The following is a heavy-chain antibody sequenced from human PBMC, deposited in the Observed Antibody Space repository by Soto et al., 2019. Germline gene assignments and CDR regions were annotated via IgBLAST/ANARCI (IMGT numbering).Heavy chain of an antibody. J-gene: IGHJ6*02. CDR1: GFSFNKFG. CDR2: LSYDGNHD. Sequence: QIQLVQSGGGVVQPGGSLRLSCTASGFSFNKFGMNWVRQTPAKGLEWVASLSYDGNHDFYADSVTGRLIISRDNSKNTLYLQVNTLTVDDTAVYYCVKERADFVTVPHATSGMDVWGPGTTVTVSS. CDR3: VKERADFVTVPHATSGMDV. D-gene: IGHD2-15*01. V-gene: IGHV3-30*18.